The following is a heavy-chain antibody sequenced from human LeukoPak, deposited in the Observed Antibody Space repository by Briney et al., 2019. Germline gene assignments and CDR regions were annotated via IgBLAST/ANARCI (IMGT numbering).Heavy chain of an antibody. CDR3: VKQWLRNAFDL. Sequence: PSQTLSLTCSVSGASISNGDYYWSWIRQPPGKGLEWIGYIYDGGNTYYNPSLKSRVTISVDTSKNQFSLRLRSVTAADTAVYYCVKQWLRNAFDLWGQGTMVNFSS. J-gene: IGHJ3*01. CDR1: GASISNGDYY. CDR2: IYDGGNT. D-gene: IGHD3-22*01. V-gene: IGHV4-30-4*01.